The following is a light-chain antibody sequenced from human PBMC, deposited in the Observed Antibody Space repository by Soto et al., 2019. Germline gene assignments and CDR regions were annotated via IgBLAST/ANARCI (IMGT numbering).Light chain of an antibody. Sequence: DIQMTQSPSSLSASVGDRVTIPCQASQDITNYLSWYQQKPGKAPELLIYDASNLETGVPSRFSGSGSGTDFTFTISSLQPEDTATYYCQQYDNLPFTFGPGTKVDIK. V-gene: IGKV1-33*01. CDR1: QDITNY. J-gene: IGKJ3*01. CDR3: QQYDNLPFT. CDR2: DAS.